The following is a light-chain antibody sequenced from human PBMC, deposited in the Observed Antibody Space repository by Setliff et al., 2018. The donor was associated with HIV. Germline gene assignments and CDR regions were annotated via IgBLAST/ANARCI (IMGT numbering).Light chain of an antibody. V-gene: IGLV2-14*03. CDR1: SSDVGGYNF. J-gene: IGLJ1*01. CDR3: SSFTSSTTYV. Sequence: ALTQPASVSGSPGQSITISCTGTSSDVGGYNFVCWYQQHPGKAPKLMIYDVNERPSGVSNRFSGSKSGNTASLTISGLQAEDEADYYCSSFTSSTTYVFGTGTKGTVL. CDR2: DVN.